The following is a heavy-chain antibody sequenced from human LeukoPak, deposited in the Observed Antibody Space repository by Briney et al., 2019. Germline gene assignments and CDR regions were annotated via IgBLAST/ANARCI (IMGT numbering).Heavy chain of an antibody. V-gene: IGHV3-23*01. J-gene: IGHJ4*02. CDR3: AKAGSYYGDYFDY. D-gene: IGHD1-26*01. CDR2: ISGSGGST. CDR1: GVTFSSDA. Sequence: GGSLRLSCAASGVTFSSDAMSWGRQAPGKGLEWVSAISGSGGSTYYADSVKGRFTISRDNSKNTLYLQMNSLRAEDTAVYYCAKAGSYYGDYFDYWGQGTLVTVSS.